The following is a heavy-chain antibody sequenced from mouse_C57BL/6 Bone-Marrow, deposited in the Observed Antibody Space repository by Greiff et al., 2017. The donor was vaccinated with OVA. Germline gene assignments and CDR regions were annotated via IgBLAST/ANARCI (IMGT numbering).Heavy chain of an antibody. V-gene: IGHV5-17*01. J-gene: IGHJ2*01. Sequence: DVKLVESGGGLVKPGGSLKLSCAASGFTFSDYGMHWVRQAPEKGLEWVAYISSGSSTIYYADTVKGRFTISRDNAKNTLFLQMTSLRSEDTAMYYCARIRTGTSRDYWGQGTTLTVSS. CDR1: GFTFSDYG. CDR3: ARIRTGTSRDY. CDR2: ISSGSSTI. D-gene: IGHD4-1*01.